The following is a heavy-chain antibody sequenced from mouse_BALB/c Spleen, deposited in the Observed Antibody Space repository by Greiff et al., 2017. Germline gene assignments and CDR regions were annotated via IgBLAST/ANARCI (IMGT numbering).Heavy chain of an antibody. CDR1: GFTFSSFG. V-gene: IGHV5-17*02. Sequence: EVQLVESGGGLVQPGGSRKLSCAASGFTFSSFGMHWVRQAPEKGLEWVAYISSGSSTIYYADTVKGRITISRDNPKNTLFLQMTSLRSEDTAMYYCARNYRYDYYAMDYWGQGTSVTVSS. J-gene: IGHJ4*01. D-gene: IGHD2-14*01. CDR3: ARNYRYDYYAMDY. CDR2: ISSGSSTI.